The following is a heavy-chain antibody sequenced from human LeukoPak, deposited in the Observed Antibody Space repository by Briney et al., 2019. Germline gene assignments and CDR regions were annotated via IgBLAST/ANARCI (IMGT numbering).Heavy chain of an antibody. CDR2: INPNSGGT. J-gene: IGHJ5*02. V-gene: IGHV1-2*02. D-gene: IGHD2-15*01. Sequence: ASVKVSCKASGYTFTGYYMHWVRQAPGQGLEWMGWINPNSGGTNYAQKFQGRVTMTRDTSISTAYMELSRLRSDDTAVYYCARARCSGGTCYPNWFDPWVQGTLVTVSS. CDR3: ARARCSGGTCYPNWFDP. CDR1: GYTFTGYY.